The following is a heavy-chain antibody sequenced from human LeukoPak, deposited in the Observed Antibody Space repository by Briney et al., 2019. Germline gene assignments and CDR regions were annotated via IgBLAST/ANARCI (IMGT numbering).Heavy chain of an antibody. Sequence: AASVKVSCKASGGTFSSYAISWVRQAPGQGLEWMGGIIPIFGTANYAQKFQGRVTITADESTSTAYVELSSLRSEDTAVYYCARVRERLLWFGLFDYWGQGTLVTVSS. CDR1: GGTFSSYA. CDR3: ARVRERLLWFGLFDY. V-gene: IGHV1-69*13. J-gene: IGHJ4*02. D-gene: IGHD3-10*01. CDR2: IIPIFGTA.